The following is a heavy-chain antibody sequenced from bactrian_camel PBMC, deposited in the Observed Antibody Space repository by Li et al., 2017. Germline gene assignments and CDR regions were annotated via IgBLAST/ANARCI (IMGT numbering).Heavy chain of an antibody. CDR2: INSGGGT. V-gene: IGHV3S26*01. CDR3: AAEAGGGGPLGGGYYDTGLTLVT. D-gene: IGHD2*01. CDR1: EFTVSTYC. Sequence: HVQLVESGGGSVQAGGSLRLSCAASEFTVSTYCMGWFRQAPGKSRERVATINSGGGTSYTDSVKGRFTISEDNAKNTLFLIINNPSPEDTAMYYCAAEAGGGGPLGGGYYDTGLTLVTGARGPRSPSP. J-gene: IGHJ6*01.